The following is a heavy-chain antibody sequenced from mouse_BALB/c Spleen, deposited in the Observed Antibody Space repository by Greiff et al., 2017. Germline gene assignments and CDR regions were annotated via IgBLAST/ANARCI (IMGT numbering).Heavy chain of an antibody. CDR1: GYTFSSYW. Sequence: QVQLQQSGPELVKPGASVKISCKATGYTFSSYWIEWVKQRPGHGLEWIGEILPGSGSTNYNEKFKGKATFTADTSSNTAYMQLSSLTSEDSAVYYCARRGGLGWFAYWGQGTLVTVSA. J-gene: IGHJ3*01. CDR3: ARRGGLGWFAY. D-gene: IGHD4-1*01. CDR2: ILPGSGST. V-gene: IGHV1-9*01.